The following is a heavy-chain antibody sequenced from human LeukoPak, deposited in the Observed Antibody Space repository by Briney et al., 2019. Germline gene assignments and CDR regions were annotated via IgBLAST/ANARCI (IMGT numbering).Heavy chain of an antibody. Sequence: PSETLSLTCTISGGSISSFYWSWIRQPPGKGLEWIAYMHNSGGTKYNPSLKSRVTISVDTSKNQFSLKLRSVTAADTASYYCARHVLTAGPIDWGQGTLVTVSS. CDR3: ARHVLTAGPID. CDR2: MHNSGGT. CDR1: GGSISSFY. V-gene: IGHV4-59*08. D-gene: IGHD3-9*01. J-gene: IGHJ4*02.